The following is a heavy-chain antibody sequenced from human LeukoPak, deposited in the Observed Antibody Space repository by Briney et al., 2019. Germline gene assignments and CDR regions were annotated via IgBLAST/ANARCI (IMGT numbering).Heavy chain of an antibody. CDR3: ARDPIVAAAGYDY. Sequence: SETLSLTCAVFGDSFSGYYWSWIRQPPGKGLEWIGEINQSGSTNYNASLKSRVTMSVDTSKNQFSLKLTAVTAADTAVYYCARDPIVAAAGYDYWGQGTLVTVSS. V-gene: IGHV4-34*01. CDR2: INQSGST. J-gene: IGHJ4*02. CDR1: GDSFSGYY. D-gene: IGHD6-13*01.